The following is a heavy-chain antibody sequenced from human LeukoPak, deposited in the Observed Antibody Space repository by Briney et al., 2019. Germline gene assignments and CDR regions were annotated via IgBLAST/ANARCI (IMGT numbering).Heavy chain of an antibody. V-gene: IGHV3-73*01. CDR1: GFTFSGSA. CDR3: ARGQGWLQLY. Sequence: GGSLKLSCAASGFTFSGSAMHWVRQASGKGLEWVGRIRSKANSYATVYAASVKGRFTISRDNSKNTLYLQMNSLRAEDTAVYYCARGQGWLQLYWGQGTPVTVSS. J-gene: IGHJ4*02. CDR2: IRSKANSYAT. D-gene: IGHD5-24*01.